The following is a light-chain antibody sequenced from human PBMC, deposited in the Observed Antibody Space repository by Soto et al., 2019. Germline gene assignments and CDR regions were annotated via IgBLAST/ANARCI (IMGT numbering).Light chain of an antibody. CDR3: AAWDDSLSGYV. CDR1: ISNIGSNY. Sequence: QSLLTQPPSASGTPGQRFTISCSGSISNIGSNYVYWYQQLPGTAPKLLIYSNNQRPSVVPDRFSGSKSGTSASLAISGLRSEDEADYYCAAWDDSLSGYVFGTGTRSPS. J-gene: IGLJ1*01. V-gene: IGLV1-47*02. CDR2: SNN.